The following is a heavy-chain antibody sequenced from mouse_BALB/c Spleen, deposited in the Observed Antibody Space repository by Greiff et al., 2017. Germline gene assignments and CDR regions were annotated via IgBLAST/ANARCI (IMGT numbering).Heavy chain of an antibody. CDR1: GFTFSSFG. J-gene: IGHJ3*01. CDR3: ARAYYGYDGAWFAY. D-gene: IGHD2-9*01. Sequence: EVHLVESGGGLVQPGGSRKLSCAASGFTFSSFGMHWVRQAPEKGLEWVAYISSGSSTIYYADTVKGRFTISRDNPKNTLFLQMTSLRSEDTAMYYCARAYYGYDGAWFAYWGQGTLVTVSA. V-gene: IGHV5-17*02. CDR2: ISSGSSTI.